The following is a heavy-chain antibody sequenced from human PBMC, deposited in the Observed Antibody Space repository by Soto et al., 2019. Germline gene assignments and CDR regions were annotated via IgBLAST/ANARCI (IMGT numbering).Heavy chain of an antibody. CDR3: ARAAWFYYGMDV. D-gene: IGHD3-22*01. Sequence: GGSLRLSCATSGFIFNTYGMHWVRQAPGKGLEWVAVIWPDGSNRYYADSVSGQFTISRDNSKNTLFLQMNSLSAEDTAVYYCARAAWFYYGMDVWGQGTTVTVSS. CDR2: IWPDGSNR. V-gene: IGHV3-33*01. CDR1: GFIFNTYG. J-gene: IGHJ6*02.